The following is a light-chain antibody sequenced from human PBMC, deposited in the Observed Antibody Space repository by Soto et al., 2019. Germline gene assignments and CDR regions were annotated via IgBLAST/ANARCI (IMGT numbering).Light chain of an antibody. CDR2: DAS. J-gene: IGKJ1*01. CDR3: QQYNSYSWT. V-gene: IGKV1-5*01. Sequence: DIQMTQSPSTLSASGGRRVTITCRASQSISSWLAWYQQKPGKAPKLLIYDASSLESGVPSRFGVSGPGTGFNLTISSLPRDDVAAYYCQQYNSYSWTFGQGSKVDI. CDR1: QSISSW.